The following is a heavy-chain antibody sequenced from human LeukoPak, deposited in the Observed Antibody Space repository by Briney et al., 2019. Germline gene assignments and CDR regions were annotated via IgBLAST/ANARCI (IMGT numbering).Heavy chain of an antibody. CDR2: TDYRSKWYN. D-gene: IGHD3-22*01. J-gene: IGHJ4*02. CDR1: GDSVSSNSAA. Sequence: SQTLSLTCAISGDSVSSNSAAWNWIRKSPSRGLEWLGTTDYRSKWYNDYAVSVKSRITISSDTSKNQFSLQLNSVTPEDTAVYYCARVDYYDSSGYYGYFDYWGQGTLVTVSS. CDR3: ARVDYYDSSGYYGYFDY. V-gene: IGHV6-1*01.